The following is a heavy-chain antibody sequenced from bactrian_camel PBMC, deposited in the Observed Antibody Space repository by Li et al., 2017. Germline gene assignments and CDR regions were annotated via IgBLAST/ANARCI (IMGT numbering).Heavy chain of an antibody. CDR3: ARGPKVRSGGYCYLESAPYNY. J-gene: IGHJ4*01. D-gene: IGHD1*01. V-gene: IGHV3S54*01. CDR1: EDMSTYNA. Sequence: HVQLVESGGGSVQPGGSLRLSCTSSEDMSTYNAMGWFRQAAGNEREEVAAIYRRVGNTYYANSVKGRFTISRDDAKKTVYLQMNSLNTEDTAMYYCARGPKVRSGGYCYLESAPYNYWGQGTQVTVS. CDR2: IYRRVGNT.